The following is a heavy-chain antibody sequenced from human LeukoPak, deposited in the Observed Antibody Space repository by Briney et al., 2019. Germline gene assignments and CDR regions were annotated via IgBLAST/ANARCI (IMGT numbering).Heavy chain of an antibody. D-gene: IGHD3-3*01. Sequence: PSETLSLTCAVYGGSFSGYYWSWIRQPPGKGLEWIGEINHSGSTNYNPSLKSRVTISVDTSKNQFSLKLSSVTAADTAVYYCARSLPPYDFWSGYYRMHFDYWGQGTLVTVSS. J-gene: IGHJ4*02. CDR1: GGSFSGYY. CDR3: ARSLPPYDFWSGYYRMHFDY. CDR2: INHSGST. V-gene: IGHV4-34*01.